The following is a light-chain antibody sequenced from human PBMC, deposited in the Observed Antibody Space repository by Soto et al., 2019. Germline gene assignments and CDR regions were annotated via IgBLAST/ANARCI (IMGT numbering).Light chain of an antibody. CDR2: TNN. V-gene: IGLV1-44*01. Sequence: QSVLTQPPSASGTPGQRVTISCSGSSSNIGSNTVNWYQQLPGTAPKVLINTNNQRPSGVPDRFSGSKSGTSASLAISGLQSEDEADYYCAAWDDSLNGVVFGGGTKVTVL. J-gene: IGLJ2*01. CDR3: AAWDDSLNGVV. CDR1: SSNIGSNT.